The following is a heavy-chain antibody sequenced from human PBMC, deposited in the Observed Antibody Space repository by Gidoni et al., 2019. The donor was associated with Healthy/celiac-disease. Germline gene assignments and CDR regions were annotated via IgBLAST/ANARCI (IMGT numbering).Heavy chain of an antibody. D-gene: IGHD6-6*01. CDR2: ISYDGSNK. CDR1: GFTFSSYG. CDR3: AKVSVAARPWGDFDY. V-gene: IGHV3-30*18. Sequence: QVQLVESGGGVVQPGRSLRLSCAASGFTFSSYGMHWVRQAPGQGLGWVAVISYDGSNKYYADSVKGRFTISRDNSKNTLYLQMNNLRAEDTAVYYCAKVSVAARPWGDFDYWGQGTLVTVSS. J-gene: IGHJ4*02.